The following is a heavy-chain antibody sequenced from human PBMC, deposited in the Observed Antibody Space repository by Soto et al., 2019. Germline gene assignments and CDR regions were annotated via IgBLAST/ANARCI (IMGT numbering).Heavy chain of an antibody. Sequence: QVQLVQSGAEVRKPGSSVRVSCKASGGTFSSYIFSWIRQAPREGLEWMGRIIPVFGITNYAQKFQGRFTIAADNATSSAYMELSSLRSEDTAVYYGAREEYYYDSRGSVNWFDPWGQGTLVTVSS. V-gene: IGHV1-69*08. CDR3: AREEYYYDSRGSVNWFDP. CDR2: IIPVFGIT. CDR1: GGTFSSYI. D-gene: IGHD3-22*01. J-gene: IGHJ5*02.